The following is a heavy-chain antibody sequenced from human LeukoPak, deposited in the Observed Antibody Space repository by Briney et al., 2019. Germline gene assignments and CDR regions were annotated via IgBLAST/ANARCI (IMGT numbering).Heavy chain of an antibody. CDR2: INTDGSST. CDR3: ARALYDFWSGYYIANYMDV. Sequence: GGSLRLSCTASGFTFSNYWMHWVRQAPGKRLVWASRINTDGSSTSYADSVKGRLTISRDNAKNTLFLQMNSLRAEDTAVYYCARALYDFWSGYYIANYMDVWGKGTPVTVSS. J-gene: IGHJ6*03. CDR1: GFTFSNYW. D-gene: IGHD3-3*01. V-gene: IGHV3-74*01.